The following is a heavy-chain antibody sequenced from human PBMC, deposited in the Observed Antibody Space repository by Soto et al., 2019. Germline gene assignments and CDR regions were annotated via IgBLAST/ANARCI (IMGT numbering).Heavy chain of an antibody. CDR1: GGSIRSYY. CDR2: IYYSGST. V-gene: IGHV4-59*01. J-gene: IGHJ5*02. CDR3: ARVPSWDYSNQDSGWFDP. Sequence: SETLSLTCTVSGGSIRSYYWSWIRQPPGKGLEWIGYIYYSGSTNYNPSLKSRVTISVDTSKNQFSLKLSSVTAADTAVYYCARVPSWDYSNQDSGWFDPWGQGTLVTVSS. D-gene: IGHD4-4*01.